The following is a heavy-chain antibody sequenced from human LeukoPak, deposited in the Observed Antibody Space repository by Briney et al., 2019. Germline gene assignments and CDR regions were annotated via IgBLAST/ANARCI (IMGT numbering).Heavy chain of an antibody. Sequence: PSETLSLTCAVSGGSISSGGYSWSWIRRPPGKGLEWIGYIYHSGSTYYNPSLKSRVTMSVDRSKNQFSLKLSSVTAADTAVYYCARGDSSWYADYWGQGTLVTVSS. J-gene: IGHJ4*02. CDR1: GGSISSGGYS. D-gene: IGHD6-13*01. CDR3: ARGDSSWYADY. V-gene: IGHV4-30-2*01. CDR2: IYHSGST.